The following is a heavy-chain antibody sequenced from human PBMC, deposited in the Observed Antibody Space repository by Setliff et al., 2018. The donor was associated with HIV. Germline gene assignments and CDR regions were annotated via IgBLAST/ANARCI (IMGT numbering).Heavy chain of an antibody. CDR1: ATFTNVD. D-gene: IGHD2-15*01. J-gene: IGHJ4*01. CDR2: MNPNSGVS. CDR3: ARVGSYWTQFDY. V-gene: IGHV1-8*01. Sequence: ASVKVSCKASATFTNVDIHWLRRATGQGLEWMGWMNPNSGVSGYGQKFQGRVTMTRDTSISTAYMELSSLTSEDTAVYYCARVGSYWTQFDYWGQGTLVTVSS.